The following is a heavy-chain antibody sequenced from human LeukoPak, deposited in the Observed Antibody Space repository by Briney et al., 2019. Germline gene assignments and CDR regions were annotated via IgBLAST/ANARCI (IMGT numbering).Heavy chain of an antibody. V-gene: IGHV4-34*01. CDR3: AREGSLYYYYYMDV. CDR2: INHSGST. D-gene: IGHD6-13*01. Sequence: PSETLSLTCAVYGGSFSGYYWSWIRQPPGKGLEWIGEINHSGSTNYNPSLKSRVTISVDKSKNQFSLKLSSVTAADTAVYYCAREGSLYYYYYMDVWGKGTTVTVSS. J-gene: IGHJ6*03. CDR1: GGSFSGYY.